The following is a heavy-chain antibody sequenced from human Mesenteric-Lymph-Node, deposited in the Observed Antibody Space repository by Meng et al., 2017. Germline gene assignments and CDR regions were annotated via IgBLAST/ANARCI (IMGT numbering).Heavy chain of an antibody. Sequence: GSLRLSCTVSGGSVSSGSYYWSWIRQPPGKGLEWIGYIYYSGSTNYNPSLKSRVTISVDTSKNQFSLKLSSVTAADTAVYYCARWSQPGFDPWGQGTLVTVSS. D-gene: IGHD5-18*01. V-gene: IGHV4-61*01. CDR2: IYYSGST. CDR3: ARWSQPGFDP. J-gene: IGHJ5*02. CDR1: GGSVSSGSYY.